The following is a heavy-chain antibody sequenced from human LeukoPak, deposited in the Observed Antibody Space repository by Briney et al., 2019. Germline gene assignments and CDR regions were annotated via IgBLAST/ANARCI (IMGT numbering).Heavy chain of an antibody. D-gene: IGHD6-19*01. CDR3: ARLDGYSSGFNY. CDR1: GFTFDDYA. V-gene: IGHV3-9*01. CDR2: ISWNSGSI. J-gene: IGHJ4*02. Sequence: PGGSLRLSCAASGFTFDDYAMHWVRQAPGKGLEWVSGISWNSGSIGYADSVKGRFTISRDNAKNSLYLQMNSLRAEDTAVYYCARLDGYSSGFNYWGQGTLVTVSS.